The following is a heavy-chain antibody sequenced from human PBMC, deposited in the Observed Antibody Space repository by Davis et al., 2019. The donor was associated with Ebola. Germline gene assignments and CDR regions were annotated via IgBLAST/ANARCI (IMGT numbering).Heavy chain of an antibody. CDR3: AKVTRPHNVLRFLEWLLSHYGMDV. J-gene: IGHJ6*02. CDR2: INWNGGST. V-gene: IGHV3-20*04. D-gene: IGHD3-3*01. Sequence: GGSLRLSCTASGFTFDDYAMTWVRHAPGKGLEWVSGINWNGGSTGYADSLKGRFTISRDNSKNTLYLQMNSLRAEDTAVYYCAKVTRPHNVLRFLEWLLSHYGMDVWGQGTTVTVSS. CDR1: GFTFDDYA.